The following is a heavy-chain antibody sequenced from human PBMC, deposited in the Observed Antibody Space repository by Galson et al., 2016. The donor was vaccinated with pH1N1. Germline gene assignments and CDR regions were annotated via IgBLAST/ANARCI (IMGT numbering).Heavy chain of an antibody. CDR2: IDWDDDT. D-gene: IGHD4-17*01. CDR3: ARIQYGDYVGYFDY. V-gene: IGHV2-70*01. J-gene: IGHJ4*02. Sequence: PALVKPTQTLTLTCTFSGFSLSTSGMCVSWIRQPPGKALEWLALIDWDDDTYYSTSLKTRLTISKDTSKNQVVLTMTNMDPVDTATYYCARIQYGDYVGYFDYWGRGTLVTVSS. CDR1: GFSLSTSGMC.